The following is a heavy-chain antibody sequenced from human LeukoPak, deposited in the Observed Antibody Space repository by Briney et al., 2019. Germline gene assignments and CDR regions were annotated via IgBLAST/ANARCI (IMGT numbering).Heavy chain of an antibody. V-gene: IGHV3-49*04. CDR2: IRSKAYGGTT. CDR1: GLTVGDYA. J-gene: IGHJ4*02. D-gene: IGHD6-19*01. Sequence: TGGSLRLSCTASGLTVGDYAMSWVRQAPGKWLEGVGFIRSKAYGGTTEYAASVKGRFTISRADSKSIAYLQMNSLKTEDTAVYYCTRASVDKGWFHNFDYWGQGTLVTVSS. CDR3: TRASVDKGWFHNFDY.